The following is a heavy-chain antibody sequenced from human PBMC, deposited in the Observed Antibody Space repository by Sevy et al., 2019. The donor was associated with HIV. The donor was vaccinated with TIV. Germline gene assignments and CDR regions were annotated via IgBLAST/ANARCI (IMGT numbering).Heavy chain of an antibody. J-gene: IGHJ4*02. CDR1: GFIFSDYY. Sequence: GGSLRLSCSGSGFIFSDYYMSWIRQAPGRGLEWVSYISGSGITYYADSVEGRFTISRDNARNSPYLEMNSLRAADTAVYYCARDPLLGIAREVARGGYWGQGTLVTVSS. CDR3: ARDPLLGIAREVARGGY. CDR2: ISGSGIT. D-gene: IGHD2-2*03. V-gene: IGHV3-11*01.